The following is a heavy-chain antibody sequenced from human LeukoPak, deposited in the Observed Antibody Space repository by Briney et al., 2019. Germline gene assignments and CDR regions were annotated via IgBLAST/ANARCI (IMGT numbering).Heavy chain of an antibody. Sequence: SETLSLTCTVSGGSISTYYWSWIRQPPGKGLEWIGYIHHSGPTKYTPSLKNRVTISLGTSKNQFSLNLRSVPAADTAVFYCARMGGYSGYATHWGQGTLVTVSS. CDR2: IHHSGPT. J-gene: IGHJ4*02. D-gene: IGHD5-12*01. V-gene: IGHV4-59*08. CDR1: GGSISTYY. CDR3: ARMGGYSGYATH.